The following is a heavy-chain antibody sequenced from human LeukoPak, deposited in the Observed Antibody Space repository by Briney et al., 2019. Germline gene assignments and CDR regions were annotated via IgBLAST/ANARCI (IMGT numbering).Heavy chain of an antibody. J-gene: IGHJ6*02. CDR1: GYTFSNFG. CDR3: ARVKSDTHYYGLDV. CDR2: ISAYSGNT. V-gene: IGHV1-18*01. D-gene: IGHD2-21*02. Sequence: ASVKVSCKASGYTFSNFGICWVRQAPGQGLEWMGWISAYSGNTNYAHKFQGRVTMSTDTSTSTAYMELRSLRSDDTAVYYCARVKSDTHYYGLDVWGQGTTVTVSS.